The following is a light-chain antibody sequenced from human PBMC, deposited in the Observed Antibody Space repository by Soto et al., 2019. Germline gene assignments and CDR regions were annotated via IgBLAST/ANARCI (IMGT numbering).Light chain of an antibody. V-gene: IGLV2-14*01. Sequence: QSVLTQPASVSGSPGQSITISCTGTSSDGADYKDDSWYQQHPGKAPKLMIYEVTYRPSGVSNRFSGSKSGTTASLTISGLQADDEAVYYCRSYTLSSTVFGTGTKLTVL. CDR2: EVT. CDR1: SSDGADYKD. J-gene: IGLJ1*01. CDR3: RSYTLSSTV.